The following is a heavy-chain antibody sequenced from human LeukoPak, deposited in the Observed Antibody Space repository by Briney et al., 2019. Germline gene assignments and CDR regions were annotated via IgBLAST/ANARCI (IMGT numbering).Heavy chain of an antibody. CDR2: ISHSGANT. D-gene: IGHD2-21*01. CDR3: ARDSYGLDY. J-gene: IGHJ4*02. Sequence: GGSLRLSCAASGFTFRDSAMDWVRQAPGKGLEWVSLISHSGANTFYADSVKGRFTVSRDNSKSTLSLQMNSLRAEDTAVYYCARDSYGLDYWGQGTPVTVSS. V-gene: IGHV3-23*01. CDR1: GFTFRDSA.